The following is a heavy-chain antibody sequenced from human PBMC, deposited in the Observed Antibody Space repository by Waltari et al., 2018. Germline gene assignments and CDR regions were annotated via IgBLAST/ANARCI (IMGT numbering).Heavy chain of an antibody. D-gene: IGHD3-16*01. CDR2: ISSSSSYI. CDR1: GFRFSSYT. J-gene: IGHJ6*03. CDR3: TRAGDAHMDHFYMDV. Sequence: EVQLVESGGGLVKPGGSLRLSCAASGFRFSSYTMNWVRQAPGKGLEWVSSISSSSSYIYYADSVKGRFTISRDNAKNTVFLQMNSLRADDTAVYYCTRAGDAHMDHFYMDVWGKGTTVTVSS. V-gene: IGHV3-21*01.